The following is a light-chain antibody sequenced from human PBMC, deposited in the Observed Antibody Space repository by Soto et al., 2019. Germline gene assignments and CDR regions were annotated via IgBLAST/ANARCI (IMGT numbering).Light chain of an antibody. CDR3: QVWDSYTGV. V-gene: IGLV3-9*01. J-gene: IGLJ2*01. CDR1: NIGSKN. Sequence: SYGLTQPLSVSVALGQTARITCGGNNIGSKNVHWYQQKPGQAPVLVMYRNYNRPSGIPERFSGSNSGNTATLTISRAQAGDEADYYCQVWDSYTGVFGGGTQLTVL. CDR2: RNY.